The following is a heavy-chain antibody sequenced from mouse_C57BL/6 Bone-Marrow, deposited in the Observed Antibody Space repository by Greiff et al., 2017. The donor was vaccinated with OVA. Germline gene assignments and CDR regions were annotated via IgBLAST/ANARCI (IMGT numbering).Heavy chain of an antibody. CDR3: ARGIYYDYDGAY. CDR2: IWSGGST. V-gene: IGHV2-2*01. CDR1: GFSLTSYG. Sequence: VKLMESGPGLVQPSQSLSITCTVSGFSLTSYGVHWVRQSPGKGLEWLGVIWSGGSTDYNAAFISRLSISTANSKSQVFFKMNSLQADDTAIYYCARGIYYDYDGAYWGQGTLVTVSA. D-gene: IGHD2-4*01. J-gene: IGHJ3*01.